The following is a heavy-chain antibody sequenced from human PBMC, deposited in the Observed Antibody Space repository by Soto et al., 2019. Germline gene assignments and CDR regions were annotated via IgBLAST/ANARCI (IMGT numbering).Heavy chain of an antibody. D-gene: IGHD6-19*01. J-gene: IGHJ4*02. CDR1: GFRISTYG. CDR3: ARDRRQWLVRGAFDY. V-gene: IGHV3-33*01. Sequence: QVQVVESGGGVVQPGRSLRLSCAASGFRISTYGMHWVRQAPGKGLEWVAVLWPDETEKYNRESVKGRFTISRDNTKNTLYLQMSTLRAEDTAVYYCARDRRQWLVRGAFDYWGQGTLVTVSS. CDR2: LWPDETEK.